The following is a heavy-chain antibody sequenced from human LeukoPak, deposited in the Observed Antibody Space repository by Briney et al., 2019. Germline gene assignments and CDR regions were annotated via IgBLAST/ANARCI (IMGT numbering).Heavy chain of an antibody. CDR2: IYTSGST. CDR1: GGSISSGSYY. D-gene: IGHD2-15*01. V-gene: IGHV4-61*02. Sequence: SQTLSLTCTVSGGSISSGSYYWSWIRQPAGKGLEWIGRIYTSGSTNYNPSLKSRVTISVDTSKNQFSLKLSSVTAADTAVYYCARERGILGYCSGGSCYSSLVDYWGQGTLVTVSS. J-gene: IGHJ4*02. CDR3: ARERGILGYCSGGSCYSSLVDY.